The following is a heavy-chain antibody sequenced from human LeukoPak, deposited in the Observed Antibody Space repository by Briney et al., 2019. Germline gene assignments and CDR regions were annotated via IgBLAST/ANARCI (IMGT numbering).Heavy chain of an antibody. D-gene: IGHD3-22*01. CDR2: TYYRSKCYN. J-gene: IGHJ3*02. V-gene: IGHV6-1*01. Sequence: SQTLSLTCALSGDILSSNSAAWNSIRQSPSRGLEWLARTYYRSKCYNDYAVSVKSRITINPDTSKNQSSLKLNSVTPEDTAVYYCARTSMYYYDSSGYYYGLGGAFDIWGQGTMVTVSS. CDR1: GDILSSNSAA. CDR3: ARTSMYYYDSSGYYYGLGGAFDI.